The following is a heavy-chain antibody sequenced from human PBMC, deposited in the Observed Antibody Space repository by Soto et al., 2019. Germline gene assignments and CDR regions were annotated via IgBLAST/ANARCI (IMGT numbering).Heavy chain of an antibody. CDR2: ISPRNSDT. V-gene: IGHV1-2*02. D-gene: IGHD3-16*01. J-gene: IGHJ5*02. CDR3: TKKRGGPFHFDP. Sequence: ASVKVSCKASGYTFIDYYIHWVRQAPGQGLEWMGWISPRNSDTNYAQKFQGRVTITRDTSISTAYMELTSLRSDDTAVYYCTKKRGGPFHFDPWGQGTRVTVSS. CDR1: GYTFIDYY.